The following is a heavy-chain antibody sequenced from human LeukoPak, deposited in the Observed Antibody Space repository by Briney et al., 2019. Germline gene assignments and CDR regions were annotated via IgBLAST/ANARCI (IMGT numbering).Heavy chain of an antibody. D-gene: IGHD3-3*01. CDR3: AREGGFYRPLDY. V-gene: IGHV4-4*02. CDR1: GGSVTNTNW. CDR2: VHLDGRT. J-gene: IGHJ4*02. Sequence: SETLSLTCGVSGGSVTNTNWWTWVRQPPGKGLEWIGEVHLDGRTNYNPSLESRLTMSVDVSENQVSLKLTSVTAADTAVYYCAREGGFYRPLDYSGQGTLVTVSS.